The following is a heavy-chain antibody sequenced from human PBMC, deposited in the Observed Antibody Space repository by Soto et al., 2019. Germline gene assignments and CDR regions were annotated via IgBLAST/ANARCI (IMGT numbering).Heavy chain of an antibody. V-gene: IGHV3-23*01. D-gene: IGHD3-16*01. Sequence: EVQLLESGGGLVQPGGSLTLSCAASGFTFNNYAMNWVRQAPGKGLEWVSAISGSGDKTYFEDSVNSRFTISRDISKHVVYLQMNGLRADDTAVYYCAYVGGGFRYYGDYVGQGSLVTVSS. CDR1: GFTFNNYA. CDR2: ISGSGDKT. CDR3: AYVGGGFRYYGDY. J-gene: IGHJ4*02.